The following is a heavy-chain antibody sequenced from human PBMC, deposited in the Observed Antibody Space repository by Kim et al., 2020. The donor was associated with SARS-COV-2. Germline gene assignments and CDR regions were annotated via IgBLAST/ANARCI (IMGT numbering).Heavy chain of an antibody. CDR3: TTDPLNIMITFGGVIVDY. D-gene: IGHD3-16*02. CDR2: IKSKTDGGTT. CDR1: GFTFSNAW. J-gene: IGHJ4*02. V-gene: IGHV3-15*01. Sequence: GGSLRLSCAASGFTFSNAWMSWVRQAPGKGLEWVGRIKSKTDGGTTDYAAPVKGRFTISRDDSKNTLYLQMNSLKTEDTAVYYCTTDPLNIMITFGGVIVDYWGQGTLVTVSS.